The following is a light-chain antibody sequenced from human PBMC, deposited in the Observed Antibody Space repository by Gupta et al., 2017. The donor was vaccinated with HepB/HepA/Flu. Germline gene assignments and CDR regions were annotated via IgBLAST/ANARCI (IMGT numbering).Light chain of an antibody. Sequence: DIVMTQSPLSLPVTPGEPASISCRCSKSILHSNGYKYLDWYLQKPEQPPQLLIYVGSRRAYGVADRFSGSGCSTDFTLKISRGEAEDVGVYYCRQKLQTPITFGQGTPVEIK. CDR1: KSILHSNGYKY. J-gene: IGKJ5*01. V-gene: IGKV2-28*01. CDR2: VGS. CDR3: RQKLQTPIT.